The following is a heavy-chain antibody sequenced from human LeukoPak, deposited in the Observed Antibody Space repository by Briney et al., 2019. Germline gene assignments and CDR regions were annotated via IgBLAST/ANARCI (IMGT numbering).Heavy chain of an antibody. CDR2: INPNTGDT. CDR1: GYSFTRYY. D-gene: IGHD1-26*01. CDR3: ATDEGG. Sequence: GASVRVSCKPSGYSFTRYYVQWVRQAPGQGLEWVGWINPNTGDTNYAQTFQGRVTMTRDTSVSTAYMELSGLRFDDTAVYHCATDEGGWGQGTLVTVSS. J-gene: IGHJ4*02. V-gene: IGHV1-2*02.